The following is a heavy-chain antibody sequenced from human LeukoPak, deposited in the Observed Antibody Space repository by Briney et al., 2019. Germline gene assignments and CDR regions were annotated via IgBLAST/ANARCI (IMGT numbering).Heavy chain of an antibody. V-gene: IGHV1-2*02. Sequence: ASVKVSCKASGYTFTGYYMHWVRQAPGQGLEWMGWINPNSGGTNYAQKFQGRVTMTRDTSISTAYMELSRLRSDDTAVYYCARARSSYDTNWFDPWGQGTLVTVSS. D-gene: IGHD5-12*01. CDR1: GYTFTGYY. CDR2: INPNSGGT. CDR3: ARARSSYDTNWFDP. J-gene: IGHJ5*02.